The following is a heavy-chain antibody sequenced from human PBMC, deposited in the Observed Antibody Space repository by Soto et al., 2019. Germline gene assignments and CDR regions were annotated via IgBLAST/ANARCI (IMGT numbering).Heavy chain of an antibody. V-gene: IGHV4-39*01. CDR1: GASISKTSSY. D-gene: IGHD2-21*01. CDR3: VRRVNIPSWYFDL. J-gene: IGHJ2*01. CDR2: INYSGTA. Sequence: QVELQQSGPGVVKPSETLSLTCSVSGASISKTSSYWGWIRQSPGKGLEWIGSINYSGTAYYSPPLRGRVTLSVDPLANPFSLRLMSVTAADTAFYFCVRRVNIPSWYFDLWGREKPVIVSS.